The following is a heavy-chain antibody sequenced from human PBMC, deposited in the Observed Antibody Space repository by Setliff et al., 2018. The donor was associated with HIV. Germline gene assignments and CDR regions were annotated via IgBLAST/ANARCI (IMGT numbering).Heavy chain of an antibody. CDR2: IIPIFGTA. D-gene: IGHD3-22*01. V-gene: IGHV1-69*05. Sequence: SVKVSCKVSGYTFSSYAINWVRQAPGQGLEWMGGIIPIFGTANYAQKFQGRVTITTDESTSTAYMELSSLRSEDTAVYYCARGLWDYYDSSGYPTSYYFDYWGQGTLVTVSS. J-gene: IGHJ4*02. CDR1: GYTFSSYA. CDR3: ARGLWDYYDSSGYPTSYYFDY.